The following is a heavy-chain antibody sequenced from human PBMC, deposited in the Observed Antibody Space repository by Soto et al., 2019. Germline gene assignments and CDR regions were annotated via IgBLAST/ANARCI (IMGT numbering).Heavy chain of an antibody. CDR2: IYRTGST. V-gene: IGHV4-4*02. CDR1: GGSFTSNNW. Sequence: QVQLQESGPGLVKPSGTLSLTCAVSGGSFTSNNWWTWVRQPPGQGLEWIGEIYRTGSTNYNPSLKSRGTISLDKSENQFSLKVTSLTAADTAVYYCASRDPGTSVDYWGQGTSVTVSS. D-gene: IGHD1-7*01. CDR3: ASRDPGTSVDY. J-gene: IGHJ4*02.